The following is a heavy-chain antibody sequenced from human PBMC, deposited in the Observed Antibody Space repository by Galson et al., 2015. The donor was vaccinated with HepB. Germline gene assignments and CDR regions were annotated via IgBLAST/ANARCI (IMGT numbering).Heavy chain of an antibody. CDR3: ARRSIVVVTANLRGNFDY. V-gene: IGHV4-39*01. Sequence: SETLSLTCTVSGGSISSSSYYWGWIRQPPGKGLEWIGSIYYSGSTYYNPSLKSRVTISVDTSKNQFSLKLSSVTATDTAVYYCARRSIVVVTANLRGNFDYWGQGTLVTVSS. CDR1: GGSISSSSYY. J-gene: IGHJ4*02. CDR2: IYYSGST. D-gene: IGHD2-21*02.